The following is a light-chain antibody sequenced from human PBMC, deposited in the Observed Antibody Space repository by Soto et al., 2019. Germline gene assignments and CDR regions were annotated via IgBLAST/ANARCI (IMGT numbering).Light chain of an antibody. Sequence: QSVLTQPPSASGTPGQRVTISCSGSSSNIGSNTVNWYQQLPGTAPKLLIYSNNQRPSGVPDRFSGSKSGTSASLAISGLQAEDEADYYCASYEDSLNCVVFGGGTKLTVL. CDR2: SNN. CDR1: SSNIGSNT. J-gene: IGLJ2*01. V-gene: IGLV1-44*01. CDR3: ASYEDSLNCVV.